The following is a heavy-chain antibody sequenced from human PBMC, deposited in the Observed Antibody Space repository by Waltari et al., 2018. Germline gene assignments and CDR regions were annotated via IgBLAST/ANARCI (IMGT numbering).Heavy chain of an antibody. J-gene: IGHJ4*02. CDR3: ATKRESSASGFDY. D-gene: IGHD6-19*01. V-gene: IGHV4-39*01. CDR1: GGSFCSSSYY. Sequence: QLQLQESGPGLVKPSETLSFTCTVSGGSFCSSSYYWGWIRQPPGKGMEWIGSIYYSGSTYYNPSLKSRVTISVDTSKNQFSLKLSSVTAADTAVYYCATKRESSASGFDYWGQGTLVTVSS. CDR2: IYYSGST.